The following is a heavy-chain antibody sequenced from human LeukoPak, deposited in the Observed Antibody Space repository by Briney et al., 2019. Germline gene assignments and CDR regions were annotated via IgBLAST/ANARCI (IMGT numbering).Heavy chain of an antibody. D-gene: IGHD6-19*01. V-gene: IGHV4-59*01. CDR2: IYYSGST. J-gene: IGHJ4*02. Sequence: SETLTLTCTVSGGSISSYYRSWIRQPPGKGLEWIGYIYYSGSTNYNPSLKSRVTISVDTSKNQFSLKLSSVTAADTAVYYCAACIAVAGTYGCAYWGQGTLVTVSS. CDR1: GGSISSYY. CDR3: AACIAVAGTYGCAY.